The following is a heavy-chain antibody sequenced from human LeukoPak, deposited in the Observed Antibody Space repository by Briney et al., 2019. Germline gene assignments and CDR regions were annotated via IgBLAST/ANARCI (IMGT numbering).Heavy chain of an antibody. CDR1: GFTFSTFS. Sequence: GGSLRLSCAASGFTFSTFSMNWVRQTPGKGLEWVSAISGSGSDIYYADSVKGRFTISRDNPKRSLYLQMNSLRAEDTAVYYCARRTFPNDTFDVWGQGTVVTVCS. CDR2: ISGSGSDI. D-gene: IGHD1-7*01. V-gene: IGHV3-21*01. J-gene: IGHJ3*01. CDR3: ARRTFPNDTFDV.